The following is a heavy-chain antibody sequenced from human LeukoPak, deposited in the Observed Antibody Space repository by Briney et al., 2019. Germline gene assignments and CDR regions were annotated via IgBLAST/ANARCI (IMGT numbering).Heavy chain of an antibody. D-gene: IGHD3-10*01. CDR3: ARVRFGEPDY. Sequence: PGRSLRLSCAASGFTFSSYAMHWVRQAPGKGLEWVAVLSYDGSNKYYADSVKGRFTISRDNSKNTLYLQMNSLRAEDTAVYYCARVRFGEPDYWGQGTLVTVSS. V-gene: IGHV3-30-3*01. J-gene: IGHJ4*02. CDR1: GFTFSSYA. CDR2: LSYDGSNK.